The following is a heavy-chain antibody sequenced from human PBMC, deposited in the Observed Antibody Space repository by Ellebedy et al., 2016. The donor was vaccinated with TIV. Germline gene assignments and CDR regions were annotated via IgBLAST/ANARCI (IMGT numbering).Heavy chain of an antibody. CDR1: GYSFPDKY. CDR2: ITPASGAT. J-gene: IGHJ4*02. Sequence: AASVKVSCKASGYSFPDKYMHWARQAPGQGLEWVGWITPASGATRYAPRFQGRVTLSSDTSIRTAYMDLSSLTYDDAAVYYCTRDTKDNSFTYWGQGTLVTVSS. CDR3: TRDTKDNSFTY. V-gene: IGHV1-2*02. D-gene: IGHD1-1*01.